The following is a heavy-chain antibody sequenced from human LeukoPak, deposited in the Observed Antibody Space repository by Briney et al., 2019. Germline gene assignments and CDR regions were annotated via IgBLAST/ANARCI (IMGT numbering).Heavy chain of an antibody. D-gene: IGHD4-17*01. CDR2: INPNSGGT. CDR3: ASYGDYDGGDYFDY. CDR1: GYTFTGYY. J-gene: IGHJ4*02. V-gene: IGHV1-2*02. Sequence: GASVNVSCKASGYTFTGYYMHWVRQAPGQGLEWMGWINPNSGGTNYAQKFQGRVTMTRDTSISTAYMELSRLRSDDTAVYYCASYGDYDGGDYFDYWGQGTLVTVSS.